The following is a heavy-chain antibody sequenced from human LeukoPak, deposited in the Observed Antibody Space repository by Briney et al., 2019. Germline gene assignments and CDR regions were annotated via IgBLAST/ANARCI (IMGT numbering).Heavy chain of an antibody. CDR3: ARDIVGYSYSFNSFDY. CDR2: INHSGST. CDR1: GGSFSGYY. D-gene: IGHD5-18*01. J-gene: IGHJ4*02. Sequence: TSETLSLTCAVYGGSFSGYYWSWIRQPPGKGLEWSGEINHSGSTNYNPSLKSRVTISVDTSKNQFSLQLNSVTPEDTAVYYCARDIVGYSYSFNSFDYWGQGTLVTVSS. V-gene: IGHV4-34*01.